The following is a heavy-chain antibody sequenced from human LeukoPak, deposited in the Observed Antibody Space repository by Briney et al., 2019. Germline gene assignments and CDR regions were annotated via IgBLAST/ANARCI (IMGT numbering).Heavy chain of an antibody. Sequence: SETLSLTCTVSGGSISSYYWSWIRQPAGKGLEWIGRIYTSGSTNYNPSLKSRVTISVDMSKSQFSLRLTSVTAADTAVYYCARKNDFDIWGQGTLVTVSS. V-gene: IGHV4-4*07. CDR2: IYTSGST. D-gene: IGHD2/OR15-2a*01. CDR1: GGSISSYY. CDR3: ARKNDFDI. J-gene: IGHJ3*02.